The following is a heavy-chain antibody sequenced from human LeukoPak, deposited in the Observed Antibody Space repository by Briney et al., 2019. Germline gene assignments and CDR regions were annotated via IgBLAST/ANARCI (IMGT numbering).Heavy chain of an antibody. CDR2: INHSGST. V-gene: IGHV4-34*01. CDR3: ARARYYGSGSYYNSYYYYMDV. J-gene: IGHJ6*03. D-gene: IGHD3-10*01. CDR1: GGSFSGYY. Sequence: PSETLSLTCAVYGGSFSGYYWSWIRQPPGKGLEWIGEINHSGSTNYNPSLKSRVTISVDTSKNQFSPKLSSVTAADTAVYYCARARYYGSGSYYNSYYYYMDVWGKGTTVTVSS.